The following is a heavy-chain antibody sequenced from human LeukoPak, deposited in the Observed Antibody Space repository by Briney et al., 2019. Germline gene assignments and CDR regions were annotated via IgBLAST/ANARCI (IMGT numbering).Heavy chain of an antibody. CDR2: IYYSGST. CDR1: GGSISSGDYY. V-gene: IGHV4-30-4*08. Sequence: SETLFLTCTVSGGSISSGDYYWSWIRQPPGKGLEWIEYIYYSGSTYYNPSLKSRVTISVDTSKNQFSLKLSSVTAADTAVYYCARDRIAAVDWGQGTLVTVSS. J-gene: IGHJ4*02. D-gene: IGHD6-13*01. CDR3: ARDRIAAVD.